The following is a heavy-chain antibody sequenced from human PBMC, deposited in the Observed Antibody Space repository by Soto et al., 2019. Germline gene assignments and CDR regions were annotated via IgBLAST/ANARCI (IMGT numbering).Heavy chain of an antibody. CDR2: IYYSGST. CDR3: ARTDIVLMVYAFLFDY. Sequence: PSETLSLTCTVSGGSISSSSYYWGWTRQPPGKGLEWIGSIYYSGSTYYNPSLKSRVTISVDTSKNQFSLKLSSVTAADTAVYYCARTDIVLMVYAFLFDYWGQGTLVTVSS. V-gene: IGHV4-39*01. CDR1: GGSISSSSYY. J-gene: IGHJ4*02. D-gene: IGHD2-8*01.